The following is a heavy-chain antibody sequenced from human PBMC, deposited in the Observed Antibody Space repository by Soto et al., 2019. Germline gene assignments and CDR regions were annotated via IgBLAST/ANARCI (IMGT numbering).Heavy chain of an antibody. Sequence: ASVKVSCKASGYTFTSYGISWVRQAPGQGLEWMGWISAYNGNTNYAQKLQGRVTMTTDTSTSTAYMELRSLRSDDTAVYYCARGPQRYCSGGSCYSGSFDYWGQGTLVTVSS. CDR2: ISAYNGNT. D-gene: IGHD2-15*01. CDR1: GYTFTSYG. CDR3: ARGPQRYCSGGSCYSGSFDY. J-gene: IGHJ4*02. V-gene: IGHV1-18*01.